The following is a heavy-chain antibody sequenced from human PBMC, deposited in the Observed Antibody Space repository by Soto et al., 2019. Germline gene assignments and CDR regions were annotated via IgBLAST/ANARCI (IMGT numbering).Heavy chain of an antibody. CDR2: ISYDGSNK. D-gene: IGHD3-3*01. Sequence: QVQLVESGGGVVQPGRSLRLSCAASGFTFSSYAMHWVRQAPGKGLEWVAVISYDGSNKYYADSVKGRFTISRDNSKNALYLQMNSLRAEDTPVYYCVGDDGGYYDFWSGYYSSAFDIWGQGTMVTLSS. CDR3: VGDDGGYYDFWSGYYSSAFDI. J-gene: IGHJ3*02. CDR1: GFTFSSYA. V-gene: IGHV3-30-3*01.